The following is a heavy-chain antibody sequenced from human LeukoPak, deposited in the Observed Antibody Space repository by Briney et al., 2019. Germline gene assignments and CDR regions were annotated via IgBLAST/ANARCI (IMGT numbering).Heavy chain of an antibody. V-gene: IGHV3-66*01. CDR3: AXXXXFGEFIYYYGMDV. CDR1: GFTVSSNY. J-gene: IGHJ6*02. CDR2: IYSGGST. Sequence: GGSLRLSCAASGFTVSSNYMSWVRQAPGKGLEWVSVIYSGGSTYYADSVKGRLTISRDNSKNTLYLQMNSLRAEDTAVYYCAXXXXFGEFIYYYGMDVWGQGTTVTVSS. D-gene: IGHD3-10*01.